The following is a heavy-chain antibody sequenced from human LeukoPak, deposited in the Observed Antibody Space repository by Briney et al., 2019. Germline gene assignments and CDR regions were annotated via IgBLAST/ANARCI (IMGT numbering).Heavy chain of an antibody. Sequence: ASVKVSSKPSGGTFSSYAISWVRQAPGQRLEWMGGIIPIFGTANYAQKFQGRVTITADKSTSTAYMELSSLRSEDTAVYYCARGDDILTGYSDYWGQGTLVTVSS. V-gene: IGHV1-69*06. CDR3: ARGDDILTGYSDY. CDR2: IIPIFGTA. D-gene: IGHD3-9*01. CDR1: GGTFSSYA. J-gene: IGHJ4*02.